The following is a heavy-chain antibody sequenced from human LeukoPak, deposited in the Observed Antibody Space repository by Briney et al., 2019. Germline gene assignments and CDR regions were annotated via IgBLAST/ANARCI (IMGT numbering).Heavy chain of an antibody. CDR1: GGSISSGGYS. J-gene: IGHJ3*01. CDR2: IYHSGST. Sequence: SQTLSLTCAVSGGSISSGGYSWSWIRQPPGKGLEWIGYIYHSGSTYYNPSLKSRVTISVDTSKNQFSLKLSSVTAADTAVYYCARLPQGHYDSLKGGYWGQGTMVTVSS. CDR3: ARLPQGHYDSLKGGY. D-gene: IGHD3-22*01. V-gene: IGHV4-30-2*01.